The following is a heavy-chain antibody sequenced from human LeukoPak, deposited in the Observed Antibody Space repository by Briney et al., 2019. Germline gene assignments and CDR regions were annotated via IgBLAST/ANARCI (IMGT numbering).Heavy chain of an antibody. Sequence: GESLKTSCKGSGYSFTSYWIGWVRQLPGKGLEWMGIIYPGDSDTRYSPSFQGQVTISADKSISTAYLQWSSLKASDTAMYYCARQEEIQLWLRLPDYWGQGTLVTVSS. CDR2: IYPGDSDT. D-gene: IGHD5-18*01. CDR3: ARQEEIQLWLRLPDY. CDR1: GYSFTSYW. J-gene: IGHJ4*02. V-gene: IGHV5-51*01.